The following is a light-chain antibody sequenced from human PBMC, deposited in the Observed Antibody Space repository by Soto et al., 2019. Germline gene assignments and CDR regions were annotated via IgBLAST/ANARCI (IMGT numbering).Light chain of an antibody. J-gene: IGKJ2*01. Sequence: DIQMTQSPSAMSASVGDRVTITCRASQGISNYLVWFQQKPGGVPKRLIYAASTLQSGVPSRFSASGSGTEFTLTVSSLHPEDFATYYCLQHHSYPYTFGQGTKVDIK. V-gene: IGKV1-17*03. CDR3: LQHHSYPYT. CDR1: QGISNY. CDR2: AAS.